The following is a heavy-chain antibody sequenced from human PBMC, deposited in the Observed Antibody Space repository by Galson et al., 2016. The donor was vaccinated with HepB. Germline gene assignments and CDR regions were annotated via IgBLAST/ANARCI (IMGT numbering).Heavy chain of an antibody. J-gene: IGHJ5*02. CDR1: GFTFSSYS. CDR3: ASTPFGRATGINWFDP. V-gene: IGHV3-74*03. Sequence: SLRLSCAGSGFTFSSYSMHWVRQAPRKGPVWVARVSTDGSSTAYADSVQGRFTISRDNAKNTLYLQMNSLRAEDTAVYYCASTPFGRATGINWFDPWGQGTLVIVSS. CDR2: VSTDGSST. D-gene: IGHD1-26*01.